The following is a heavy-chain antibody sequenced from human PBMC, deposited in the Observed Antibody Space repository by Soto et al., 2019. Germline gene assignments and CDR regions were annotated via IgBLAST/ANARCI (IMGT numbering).Heavy chain of an antibody. CDR1: GYSISSGYY. Sequence: PSETLSLTCAVSGYSISSGYYWGWIRQPPGKGLEWIGSIYHSGSTYYNPSLKSRVAISVDTSKNQFSLKLSSVTAADTAVYYCARDLQSYGNHDMWGQGTLVTVSS. D-gene: IGHD4-4*01. V-gene: IGHV4-38-2*02. CDR2: IYHSGST. J-gene: IGHJ4*02. CDR3: ARDLQSYGNHDM.